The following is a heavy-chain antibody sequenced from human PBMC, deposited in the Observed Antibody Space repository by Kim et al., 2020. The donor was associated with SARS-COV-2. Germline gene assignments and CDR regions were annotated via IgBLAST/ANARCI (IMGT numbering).Heavy chain of an antibody. CDR2: SNK. Sequence: SNKYYADSVKGRFTSSRDNSKNTLYLQMNSLRAEDTAVYYCARDRNNFDYWGQGTLVTVSS. J-gene: IGHJ4*02. V-gene: IGHV3-33*01. CDR3: ARDRNNFDY.